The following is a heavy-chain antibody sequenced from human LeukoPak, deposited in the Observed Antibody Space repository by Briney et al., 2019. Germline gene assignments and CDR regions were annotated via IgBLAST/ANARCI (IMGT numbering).Heavy chain of an antibody. D-gene: IGHD4-17*01. CDR1: GVIFSSYA. J-gene: IGHJ3*01. Sequence: GGSLRLSCAASGVIFSSYAMNWVRQAPGKGLEWVSSISGSGSYIHYADSMKGRFTISRDNAKKSVYLHMSRLRAEDTAVYYCARGLGSGDYVANAFDFWGRGTTVSVS. CDR3: ARGLGSGDYVANAFDF. CDR2: ISGSGSYI. V-gene: IGHV3-21*01.